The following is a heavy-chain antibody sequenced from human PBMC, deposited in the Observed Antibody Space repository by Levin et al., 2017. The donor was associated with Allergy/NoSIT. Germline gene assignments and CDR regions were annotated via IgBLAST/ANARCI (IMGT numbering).Heavy chain of an antibody. CDR2: ISNSGSST. J-gene: IGHJ3*02. Sequence: GGSLRLSCAASGFIFKNYYMTWIRQAPGKGLEWVSYISNSGSSTYYADSVKGRFIISRDNAKNSLSLQMNSLRAEDTAVYYCARAHLDGFDIWGQGTMVTVSS. D-gene: IGHD3-3*02. CDR3: ARAHLDGFDI. CDR1: GFIFKNYY. V-gene: IGHV3-11*01.